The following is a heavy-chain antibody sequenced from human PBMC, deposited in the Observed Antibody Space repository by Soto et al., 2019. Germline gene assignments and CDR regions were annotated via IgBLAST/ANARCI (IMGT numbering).Heavy chain of an antibody. V-gene: IGHV1-69*01. Sequence: QVQVVQSGAEVKKPGSSVRVSCKASGGTSSSYAITWMRQAPGQGLERMGGISPILDTTDYATQFQGRVTFTADESTSTVYMALSSLPSEDTAVYYCASAATTVDRRFDFWGQGTLVTVSS. CDR3: ASAATTVDRRFDF. D-gene: IGHD6-25*01. J-gene: IGHJ4*02. CDR1: GGTSSSYA. CDR2: ISPILDTT.